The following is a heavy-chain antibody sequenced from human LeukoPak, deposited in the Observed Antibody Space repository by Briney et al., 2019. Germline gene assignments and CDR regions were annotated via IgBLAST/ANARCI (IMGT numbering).Heavy chain of an antibody. J-gene: IGHJ4*02. Sequence: GGSLRLSCAASGFTFSSYEMNWVRQAPGKGLEWVSAISGSGDSTYYADSVKGRFTISRDNSRNTLYLQMNSLRAGDTAVYYCAKSFRSTSLDYWGQGTLVTVSS. V-gene: IGHV3-23*01. CDR1: GFTFSSYE. CDR3: AKSFRSTSLDY. D-gene: IGHD2-2*01. CDR2: ISGSGDST.